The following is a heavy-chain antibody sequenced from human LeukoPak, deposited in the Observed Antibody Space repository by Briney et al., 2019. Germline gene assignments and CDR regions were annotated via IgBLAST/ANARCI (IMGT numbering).Heavy chain of an antibody. CDR2: ISAYNGNT. Sequence: ASVKVSCKASGYTFTSYGISWVRQAPGQGLEWMGWISAYNGNTNYAQKLQGRVIMTTDTSTSTAYMELRSLRSDDTAVYYCARASAWTYYYDSSAKTVPDYWGQGALVTVSS. CDR3: ARASAWTYYYDSSAKTVPDY. J-gene: IGHJ4*02. D-gene: IGHD3-22*01. CDR1: GYTFTSYG. V-gene: IGHV1-18*01.